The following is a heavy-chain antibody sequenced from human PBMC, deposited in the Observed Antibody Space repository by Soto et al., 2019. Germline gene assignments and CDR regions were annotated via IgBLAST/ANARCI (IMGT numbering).Heavy chain of an antibody. V-gene: IGHV3-53*01. Sequence: EVQLVESGGGLIQPGGSLRLSCAASGFTVSSNYMSWVRQAPGKGLEWVSVIYSGGATYYADSFMGRFTISRDDSKNSLYLQMNSLRAEDTAVYYCARLENGDYVSPFDYWGQGTLVTVSS. CDR3: ARLENGDYVSPFDY. CDR1: GFTVSSNY. D-gene: IGHD4-17*01. J-gene: IGHJ4*02. CDR2: IYSGGAT.